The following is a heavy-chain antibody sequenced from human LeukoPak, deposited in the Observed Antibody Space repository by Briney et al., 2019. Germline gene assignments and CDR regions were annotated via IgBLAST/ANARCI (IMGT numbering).Heavy chain of an antibody. CDR3: ARDMIPAAESGY. J-gene: IGHJ4*02. CDR2: ISSSSSYI. CDR1: GFTFSSYS. D-gene: IGHD2-2*01. Sequence: PGGSLRLSCAASGFTFSSYSMNWVRQAPGKGLEWVSSISSSSSYIYYADSVKGRFTISRDNAKNSLYLQMNSLRAEDTAVYYCARDMIPAAESGYWGQGTLVTVSS. V-gene: IGHV3-21*01.